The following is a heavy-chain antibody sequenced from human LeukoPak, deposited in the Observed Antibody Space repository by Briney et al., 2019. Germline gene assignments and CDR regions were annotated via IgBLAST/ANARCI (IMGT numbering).Heavy chain of an antibody. Sequence: SETLSLTCTVSGGSVSSGDYYWSWIPQPPGKGLQWIGFIYYSGSTNYNPSLQSRVTMSVDTSKNQFSLKLRSVTAADTAVYYCARGTVTTLFDYWGQGTLVTVSS. CDR3: ARGTVTTLFDY. D-gene: IGHD4-17*01. CDR2: IYYSGST. V-gene: IGHV4-61*08. CDR1: GGSVSSGDYY. J-gene: IGHJ4*02.